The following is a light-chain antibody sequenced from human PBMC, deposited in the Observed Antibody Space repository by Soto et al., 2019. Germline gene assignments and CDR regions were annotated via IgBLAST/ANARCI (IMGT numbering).Light chain of an antibody. Sequence: QSALTQPRSVSGSPGQSVTISCTGTSSDVGGYNYVSWYQQHPGTAPKLMIYDVSKRPSGVPDRFSGSKSGNTASLTISGLQAEDDADYYCCSYAGSYSWVFGGGTKLTVL. CDR1: SSDVGGYNY. CDR2: DVS. J-gene: IGLJ3*02. CDR3: CSYAGSYSWV. V-gene: IGLV2-11*01.